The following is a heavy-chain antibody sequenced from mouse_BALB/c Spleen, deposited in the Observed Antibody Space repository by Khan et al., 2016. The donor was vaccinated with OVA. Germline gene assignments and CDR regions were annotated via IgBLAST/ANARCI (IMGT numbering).Heavy chain of an antibody. V-gene: IGHV5-6-5*01. CDR3: GRGYYCGEMDY. CDR1: GFTFNHYP. D-gene: IGHD1-1*01. CDR2: ISRGNNI. Sequence: EVELVGSGGGLVKPGRSLTLPCPASGFTFNHYPMFWVRQPPEKRLEWVASISRGNNIYYPYSVTCRFTISRHNDRTTLSLELSSPRPQDTAMYYCGRGYYCGEMDYWGQGTSVTVSS. J-gene: IGHJ4*01.